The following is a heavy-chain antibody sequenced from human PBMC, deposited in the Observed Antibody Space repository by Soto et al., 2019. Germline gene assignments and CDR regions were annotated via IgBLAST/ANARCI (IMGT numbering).Heavy chain of an antibody. V-gene: IGHV1-69*06. CDR2: IIPIFGTA. D-gene: IGHD3-10*01. J-gene: IGHJ6*02. Sequence: SVKVSCKASGGTFSSYAISWVRQAPGQGLEWMGGIIPIFGTANYAQKFQGRVTITADTSASTAYMELSSLTSEDTAVYYCARDFLWSRGYYYYYGMDVWGQGTTVTVSS. CDR1: GGTFSSYA. CDR3: ARDFLWSRGYYYYYGMDV.